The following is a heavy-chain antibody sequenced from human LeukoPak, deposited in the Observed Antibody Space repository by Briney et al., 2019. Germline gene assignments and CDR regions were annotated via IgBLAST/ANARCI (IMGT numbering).Heavy chain of an antibody. D-gene: IGHD3-9*01. CDR2: IKQDGSEK. J-gene: IGHJ4*02. CDR1: GFTFSSYW. CDR3: ARDRTGLRYFDWLLYTPEFDY. V-gene: IGHV3-7*01. Sequence: GGSLRLSCAASGFTFSSYWMSWVRQAPGKGLEWVANIKQDGSEKYYVDSVKGRFTISRDNAKNSLYLQMNSLRAEDTAVYYCARDRTGLRYFDWLLYTPEFDYWGQGTLVTVSS.